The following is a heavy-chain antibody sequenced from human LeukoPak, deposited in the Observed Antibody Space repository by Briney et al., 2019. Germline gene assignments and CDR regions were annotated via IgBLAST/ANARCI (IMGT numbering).Heavy chain of an antibody. V-gene: IGHV3-74*01. CDR1: GLTFVKHY. D-gene: IGHD2-15*01. Sequence: GGSLRLSCAASGLTFVKHYLHWVRQAPGTGLLWVSRISTDGTTALYADSVRGRFTISRDNAKNTLYLQMNSLRGEDTAVSYCGSSEHGYIDYWGQGALVTVSS. CDR2: ISTDGTTA. CDR3: GSSEHGYIDY. J-gene: IGHJ4*02.